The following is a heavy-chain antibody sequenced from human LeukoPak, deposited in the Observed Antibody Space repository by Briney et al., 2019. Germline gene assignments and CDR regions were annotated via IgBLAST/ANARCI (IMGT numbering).Heavy chain of an antibody. D-gene: IGHD3-10*01. Sequence: ASVKVSCKASGYTFTSYYMHWVRQAPGQGLEWMGIINPSGGSTSYAQKFQGRVTMTRDTSTSTVYMELSSLRSEDTAVYYCARARRPAQYGSGSSLDVWGQGTTVTVSS. CDR1: GYTFTSYY. CDR3: ARARRPAQYGSGSSLDV. CDR2: INPSGGST. V-gene: IGHV1-46*01. J-gene: IGHJ6*02.